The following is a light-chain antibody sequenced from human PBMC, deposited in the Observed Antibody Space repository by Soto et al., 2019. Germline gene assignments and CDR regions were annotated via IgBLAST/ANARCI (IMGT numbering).Light chain of an antibody. V-gene: IGLV2-14*01. CDR1: SSDIGGYKY. Sequence: QAVLTQPASVSGSPGQSITISCTGTSSDIGGYKYVSWYQQHPGKAPKLTIYEVTNRPSGVSDRFSGSKSGNTASLTISGLQAEDEADYYCQSYDSTLSARYVFGTGTKLTVL. CDR2: EVT. CDR3: QSYDSTLSARYV. J-gene: IGLJ1*01.